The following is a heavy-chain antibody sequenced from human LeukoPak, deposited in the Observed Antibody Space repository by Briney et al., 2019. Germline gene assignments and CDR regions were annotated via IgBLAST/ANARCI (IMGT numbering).Heavy chain of an antibody. V-gene: IGHV1-2*02. J-gene: IGHJ4*02. Sequence: ASVTVSFKASGYTFTDYYMHWVRQAPGQGLAWMGWINPNSGGTNYAQKFQGRVTMTRDTSISTAYMELSRLRSDDTAVYYCARKYEDSSGYLGWGQGTLVTVSS. CDR3: ARKYEDSSGYLG. D-gene: IGHD3-22*01. CDR1: GYTFTDYY. CDR2: INPNSGGT.